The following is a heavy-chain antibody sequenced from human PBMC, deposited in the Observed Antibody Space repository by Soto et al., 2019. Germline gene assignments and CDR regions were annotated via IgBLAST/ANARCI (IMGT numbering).Heavy chain of an antibody. CDR2: IYPGDSDT. D-gene: IGHD2-2*01. V-gene: IGHV5-51*01. J-gene: IGHJ5*02. CDR1: GYSFTSYW. CDR3: ARHWGGYCSSTSCYPWFDP. Sequence: GESLKISCKGSGYSFTSYWIGWVRQIPVKGLEWMGIIYPGDSDTRYSPSFQGQVTISADKSISTAYLQWSSLKASDTAMYYCARHWGGYCSSTSCYPWFDPWGQGTLVTVSS.